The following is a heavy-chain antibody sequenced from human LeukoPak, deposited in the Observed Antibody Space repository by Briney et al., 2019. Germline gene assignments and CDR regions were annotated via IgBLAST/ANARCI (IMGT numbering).Heavy chain of an antibody. J-gene: IGHJ4*02. CDR3: AADFYRGRQFDY. CDR1: GNTFTDLS. D-gene: IGHD2/OR15-2a*01. CDR2: FDPEDVET. Sequence: ASAKVSCKVSGNTFTDLSMNWVRQAPGKGLEWMGGFDPEDVETIYAQKFQGRVTMTEDTSTATAYMELSSLRPDDTAVYYCAADFYRGRQFDYWGQGTLVTVSS. V-gene: IGHV1-24*01.